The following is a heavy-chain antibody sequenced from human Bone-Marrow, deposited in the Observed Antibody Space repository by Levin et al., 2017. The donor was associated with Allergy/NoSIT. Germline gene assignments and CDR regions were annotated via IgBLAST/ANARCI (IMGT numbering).Heavy chain of an antibody. CDR3: ASLGRHRSIGDY. V-gene: IGHV4-39*01. CDR2: IYYSGST. CDR1: GGSISSSSYY. J-gene: IGHJ4*02. Sequence: RPGGSLRLSCTVSGGSISSSSYYWGWIRQPPGKGLEWIGSIYYSGSTYYNPSLKSRVTISVDTSKNQFSLKLSSVTAADTAVYYCASLGRHRSIGDYWGQGTLVTVSS. D-gene: IGHD6-6*01.